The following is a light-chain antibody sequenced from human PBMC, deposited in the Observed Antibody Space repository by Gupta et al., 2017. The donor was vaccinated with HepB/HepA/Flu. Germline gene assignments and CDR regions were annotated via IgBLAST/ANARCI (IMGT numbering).Light chain of an antibody. CDR3: QQRANWPLT. Sequence: IVLTHSPATRSLSPGERATLSCRDSQTVGVYLAWYQQKPGQSPRLLIYDAFTSATGIPARFSGGGSGTDFILTISSLDAEDFAVYYCQQRANWPLTFGGGTKVEIK. CDR1: QTVGVY. J-gene: IGKJ4*01. V-gene: IGKV3-11*01. CDR2: DAF.